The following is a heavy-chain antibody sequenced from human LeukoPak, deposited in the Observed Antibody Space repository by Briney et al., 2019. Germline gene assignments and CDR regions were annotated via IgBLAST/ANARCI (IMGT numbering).Heavy chain of an antibody. Sequence: GGSLRLSCAASGFTFSPYWMHWVRHAPGKGLVWVSRINTDGRSTDYADSVKGRFTISRDNAKNPLYLQMNSLRAEDTAVYYCAKDSYSKGDFWGQGVLVTVSS. D-gene: IGHD6-13*01. CDR1: GFTFSPYW. CDR3: AKDSYSKGDF. J-gene: IGHJ4*02. V-gene: IGHV3-74*01. CDR2: INTDGRST.